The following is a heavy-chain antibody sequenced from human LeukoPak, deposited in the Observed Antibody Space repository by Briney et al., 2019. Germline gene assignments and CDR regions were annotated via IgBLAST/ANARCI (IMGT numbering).Heavy chain of an antibody. CDR1: GCSFISNW. CDR2: INQDGSEK. V-gene: IGHV3-7*05. Sequence: PGGSLLLSSSASGCSFISNWLRWVRRAPGEGLDWVASINQDGSEKYYVDSVKGRFTISRDNAKNTLYLQMNSLRADDTAVYYCARARGGSNSDYWGQGTLVTVSS. D-gene: IGHD1-26*01. J-gene: IGHJ4*02. CDR3: ARARGGSNSDY.